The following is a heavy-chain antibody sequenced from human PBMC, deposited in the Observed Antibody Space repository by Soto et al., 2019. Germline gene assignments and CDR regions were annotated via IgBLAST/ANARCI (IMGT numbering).Heavy chain of an antibody. CDR2: INWNGGST. D-gene: IGHD6-13*01. Sequence: GGSLRLSCAASGFTFYDYGMSWVRQAPGKGLEWVSGINWNGGSTGYADSVKGRFTISRDNAKNSLYLQMNSLRAEDTALYYCARDSSRGFGFDPWGQGTLVTVSS. V-gene: IGHV3-20*04. CDR3: ARDSSRGFGFDP. CDR1: GFTFYDYG. J-gene: IGHJ5*02.